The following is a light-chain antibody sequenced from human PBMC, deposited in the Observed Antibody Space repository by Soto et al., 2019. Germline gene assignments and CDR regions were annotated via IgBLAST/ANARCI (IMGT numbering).Light chain of an antibody. J-gene: IGKJ1*01. CDR1: QSVSSSY. Sequence: EIVLTQSPGTLSLSPRERATLSCRASQSVSSSYLAWYQQKPGQAPRLLIYGASSRATGIPARFSGSGSGTDFTLTISRLQPEDFAVYYCQQYGSSPLTFGQGTKVDIK. V-gene: IGKV3-20*01. CDR2: GAS. CDR3: QQYGSSPLT.